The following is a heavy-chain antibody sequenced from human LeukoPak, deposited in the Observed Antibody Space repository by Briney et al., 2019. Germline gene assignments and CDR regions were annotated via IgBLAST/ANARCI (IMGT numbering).Heavy chain of an antibody. CDR3: ARLTNYDFWSGYYRTFDY. V-gene: IGHV4-39*01. D-gene: IGHD3-3*01. CDR1: GGPISSSSYY. CDR2: IYYSGST. Sequence: SETLSLTCTISGGPISSSSYYWGWIRQPPGKGLEWMGSIYYSGSTYYNPSLKSRVTISVDTSKNQFSLKLSSVTAADTAVYYCARLTNYDFWSGYYRTFDYWGQGTLVTVSS. J-gene: IGHJ4*02.